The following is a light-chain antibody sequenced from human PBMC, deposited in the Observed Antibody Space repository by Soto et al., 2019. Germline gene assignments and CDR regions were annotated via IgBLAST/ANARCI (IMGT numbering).Light chain of an antibody. Sequence: AIQMTQSPSSLSASVGDRVTITCRASQGIRNDLGWYQQKPGKAPKLLIYAASSLQSGVPSRFSGSGSGTDFTLTISSLQPDDFATYYCLQDYNYMWTFGQGTKVEIK. J-gene: IGKJ1*01. CDR1: QGIRND. V-gene: IGKV1-6*01. CDR2: AAS. CDR3: LQDYNYMWT.